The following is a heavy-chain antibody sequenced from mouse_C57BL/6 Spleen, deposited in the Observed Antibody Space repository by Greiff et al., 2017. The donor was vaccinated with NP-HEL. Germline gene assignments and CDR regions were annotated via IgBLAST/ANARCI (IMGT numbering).Heavy chain of an antibody. CDR3: ARSGAGNYVWFAY. Sequence: VQLQESGAELVKPGASVKISCKASGYAFSSYWMNWVKQRPGKGLEWIGQIYPGDGDTNYNGKFKGKATLTADKSSSTAYMQLSSLTSEDSAVYFCARSGAGNYVWFAYWGQGTLVTVSA. J-gene: IGHJ3*01. V-gene: IGHV1-80*01. D-gene: IGHD2-1*01. CDR2: IYPGDGDT. CDR1: GYAFSSYW.